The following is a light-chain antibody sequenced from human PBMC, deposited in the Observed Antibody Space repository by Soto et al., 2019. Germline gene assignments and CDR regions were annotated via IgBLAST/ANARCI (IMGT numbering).Light chain of an antibody. CDR1: QDINNY. CDR2: DAS. J-gene: IGKJ4*01. V-gene: IGKV1-33*01. CDR3: QQFGNLPLT. Sequence: DIQMTQSPSSLSASLGDRVTITCEASQDINNYLNWYQQKPGYAPKLLIYDASNLETGVPSRFSGSGSGTDFTFTISSLQPEDIETYYCQQFGNLPLTFGGGTKVDIK.